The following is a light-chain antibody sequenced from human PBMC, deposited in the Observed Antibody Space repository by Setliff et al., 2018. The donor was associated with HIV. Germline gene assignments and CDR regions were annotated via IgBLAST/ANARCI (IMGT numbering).Light chain of an antibody. CDR3: CSYAGAYSFGV. Sequence: QSALTQPRSVSGSPGQSVTISCTGTSNDVGPYNYVSWYQQHPGKAPKLLIFDVTTRPSGVPDRFSGSKSGNTASLTISGPQAEDEADYYRCSYAGAYSFGVFGTGTKVTVL. CDR1: SNDVGPYNY. V-gene: IGLV2-11*01. CDR2: DVT. J-gene: IGLJ1*01.